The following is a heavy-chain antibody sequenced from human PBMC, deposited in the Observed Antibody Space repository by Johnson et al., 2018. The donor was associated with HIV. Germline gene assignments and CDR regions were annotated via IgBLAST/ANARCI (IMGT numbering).Heavy chain of an antibody. CDR2: ISGGST. Sequence: VQLVESGGVLVQPGGSLRLSCAASGFTVSSNEMSWVRQAPGKGLEWVSSISGGSTYYADSRKGRFTISRDNSKNTLYLQMNSLRAEDTAVYYCAREKAWIQLWDDAFDVWGQGTVVSVSP. CDR1: GFTVSSNE. CDR3: AREKAWIQLWDDAFDV. J-gene: IGHJ3*01. V-gene: IGHV3-38-3*01. D-gene: IGHD5-18*01.